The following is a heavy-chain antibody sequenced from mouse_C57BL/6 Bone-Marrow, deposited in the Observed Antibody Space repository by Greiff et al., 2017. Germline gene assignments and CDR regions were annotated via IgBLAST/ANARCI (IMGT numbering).Heavy chain of an antibody. Sequence: VQLQQSGAELARPGASVKLSCKASGYTFTSYGISWVKQRTGQGLEWIGVIYPRSGNTYYNEKFKGKATLTADKSSSTAYMEIRSLTSEDSAVYFCAREGYYYGSSYFDYWGQGTTRTVSS. CDR3: AREGYYYGSSYFDY. D-gene: IGHD1-1*01. J-gene: IGHJ2*01. CDR1: GYTFTSYG. V-gene: IGHV1-81*01. CDR2: IYPRSGNT.